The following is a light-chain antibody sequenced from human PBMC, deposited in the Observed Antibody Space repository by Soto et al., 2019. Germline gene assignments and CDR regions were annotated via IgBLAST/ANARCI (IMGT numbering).Light chain of an antibody. J-gene: IGKJ3*01. Sequence: EIVLTQSPGTLSLSPGERATLSCRASQTVNNNYLAWYQQKPGQAPRLLIYGASSRATGIPDRFSGSGSGTDFTLTISRLEPEDFAVYYCQQYGSSPVTFGPGTKVDIK. CDR3: QQYGSSPVT. CDR1: QTVNNNY. CDR2: GAS. V-gene: IGKV3-20*01.